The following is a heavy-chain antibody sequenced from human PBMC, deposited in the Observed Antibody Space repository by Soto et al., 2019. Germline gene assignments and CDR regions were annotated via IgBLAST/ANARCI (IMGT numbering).Heavy chain of an antibody. D-gene: IGHD6-6*01. Sequence: PSETLSLTCSVSGGSINNYYWNWIRQPPGKGLEWIAFLFYTGTTKYNPSLTSRVTISVDTSKNEFSLQLNSVTAADTAVYYCVRAISGRPDVFDYWSQGILVTVS. V-gene: IGHV4-59*01. CDR3: VRAISGRPDVFDY. J-gene: IGHJ4*02. CDR1: GGSINNYY. CDR2: LFYTGTT.